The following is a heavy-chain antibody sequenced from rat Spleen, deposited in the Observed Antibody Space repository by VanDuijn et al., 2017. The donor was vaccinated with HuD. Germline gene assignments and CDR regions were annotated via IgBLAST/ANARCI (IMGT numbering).Heavy chain of an antibody. V-gene: IGHV5-31*01. CDR3: TAGGGYWDY. J-gene: IGHJ2*01. CDR1: GFTFNNYW. Sequence: EVQLVESGVGLVQPGRSLKLSCVASGFTFNNYWMTWIRQAPGKGLEWGASLTHSGGRTYYPDAVKGRFTISRDNAKSTLYLQMNSLRSEDTATYYCTAGGGYWDYWGQGVMVTVSS. CDR2: LTHSGGRT. D-gene: IGHD1-11*01.